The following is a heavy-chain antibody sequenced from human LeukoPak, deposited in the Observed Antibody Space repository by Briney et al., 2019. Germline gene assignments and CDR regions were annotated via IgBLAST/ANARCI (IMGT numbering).Heavy chain of an antibody. CDR2: ISGSGGST. CDR1: GFTFSSYA. CDR3: AKSEEYYDILTGYYLDY. D-gene: IGHD3-9*01. V-gene: IGHV3-23*01. Sequence: GGSLRLSCAAPGFTFSSYAMSWLRQAPGKGLEWVSAISGSGGSTYYADSVKGRFTISRDNSKNTLYLQMNSLRAEDTAVYYCAKSEEYYDILTGYYLDYWGQGTLVTVSS. J-gene: IGHJ4*02.